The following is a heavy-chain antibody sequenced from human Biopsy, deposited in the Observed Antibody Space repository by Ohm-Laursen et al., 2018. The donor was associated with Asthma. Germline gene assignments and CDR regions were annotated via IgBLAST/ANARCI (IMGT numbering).Heavy chain of an antibody. Sequence: SLRLSCTAAGFTFDNYTMHWVRQAPGKGLEWVTIISYDGRNTYYADSVEGRFAISRDNSKNTLFLQMSSLRPEDTAVYYCARGGLHYYEYYGMDVWGQGTTVTVSS. CDR3: ARGGLHYYEYYGMDV. V-gene: IGHV3-30*09. CDR1: GFTFDNYT. CDR2: ISYDGRNT. J-gene: IGHJ6*02. D-gene: IGHD2-21*02.